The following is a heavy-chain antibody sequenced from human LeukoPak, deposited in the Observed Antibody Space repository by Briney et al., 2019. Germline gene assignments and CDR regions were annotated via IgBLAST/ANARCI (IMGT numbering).Heavy chain of an antibody. V-gene: IGHV3-66*02. CDR2: IYSGGST. CDR3: ARATYSSGYYFDY. CDR1: GFTVSSNY. D-gene: IGHD3-22*01. J-gene: IGHJ4*02. Sequence: GGSLRLSCAASGFTVSSNYMSWVRQAPGKGLEWASVIYSGGSTYYADSVKGRFTISRDNSKNTLYLQMNSLRAEDTAVYYCARATYSSGYYFDYWGQGTLVTVSS.